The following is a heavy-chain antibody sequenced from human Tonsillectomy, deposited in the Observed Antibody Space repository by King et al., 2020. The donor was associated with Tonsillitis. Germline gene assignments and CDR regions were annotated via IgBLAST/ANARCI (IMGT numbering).Heavy chain of an antibody. Sequence: VQLVESGGGVVQPGRSLRLSCAASEFTFSTYAMHWVRQAPGKGLEWVAVISYDGSNKYYADSVKGRFTISRDNSKNTLYLQMNSLRAEDTAVYYCARDEGGVSVVVVPAIVGGMDVWGQGTTVTVSS. CDR1: EFTFSTYA. CDR2: ISYDGSNK. CDR3: ARDEGGVSVVVVPAIVGGMDV. J-gene: IGHJ6*02. V-gene: IGHV3-30*04. D-gene: IGHD2-15*01.